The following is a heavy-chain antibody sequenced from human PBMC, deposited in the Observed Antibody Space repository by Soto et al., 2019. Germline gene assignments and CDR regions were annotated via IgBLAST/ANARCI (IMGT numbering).Heavy chain of an antibody. CDR3: ARGVDYFDY. J-gene: IGHJ4*02. CDR2: IWYGGSSE. V-gene: IGHV3-33*08. CDR1: GFTFSSFG. Sequence: GGSLRLSCVASGFTFSSFGMNWVRQAPGKGLEWVAVIWYGGSSEYYADSVKGRFTISRDNSKNTLFLQMNSLRAEDTAVYYCARGVDYFDYWGQGTLVTVSS.